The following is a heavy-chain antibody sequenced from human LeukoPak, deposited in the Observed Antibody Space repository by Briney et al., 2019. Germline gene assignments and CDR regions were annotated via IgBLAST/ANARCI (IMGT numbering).Heavy chain of an antibody. CDR3: ARGDWFDP. J-gene: IGHJ5*02. Sequence: SVKVSCKASGGTFSSYAISWVRQAPGQGLEWMGGIIPIFGTANYAQKFQGRVTMTRNTSISTAYMELSSLRSEDTAVYYCARGDWFDPWGQGTLVTVSS. CDR1: GGTFSSYA. V-gene: IGHV1-69*05. CDR2: IIPIFGTA.